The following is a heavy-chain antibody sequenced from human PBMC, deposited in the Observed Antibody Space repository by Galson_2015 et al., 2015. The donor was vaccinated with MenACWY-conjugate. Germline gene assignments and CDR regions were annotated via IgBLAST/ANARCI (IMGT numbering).Heavy chain of an antibody. CDR2: ISTYNGNT. V-gene: IGHV1-18*01. Sequence: SVKVSCKASGYTFSKYGISWVRQAPGQGLEWIGWISTYNGNTNYAQKVRDRVMMTTDTSTNTVHMELKSLTSDDTAVYFCARDPIGRHDSSSWFWIDWGQGTPVTVSS. D-gene: IGHD6-13*01. J-gene: IGHJ4*02. CDR3: ARDPIGRHDSSSWFWID. CDR1: GYTFSKYG.